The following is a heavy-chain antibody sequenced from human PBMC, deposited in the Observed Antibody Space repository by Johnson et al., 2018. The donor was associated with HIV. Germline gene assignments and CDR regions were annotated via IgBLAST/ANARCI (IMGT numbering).Heavy chain of an antibody. CDR2: IRGSDATI. V-gene: IGHV3-23*04. D-gene: IGHD1-26*01. J-gene: IGHJ3*02. CDR3: ARDGNGFGGIVVARGAFDI. Sequence: VQLVESGGGVVQPGRSLRLSCAASGFTFSSYAMSWVRQAPGTGLEWVSAIRGSDATIYYADSVMGRFTISWDNSMNSMYLQMNHLRAEDTAIYYCARDGNGFGGIVVARGAFDIWGQGTMVTVSS. CDR1: GFTFSSYA.